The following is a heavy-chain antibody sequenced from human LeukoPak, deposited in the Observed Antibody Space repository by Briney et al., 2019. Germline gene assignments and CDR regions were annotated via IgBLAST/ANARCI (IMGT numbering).Heavy chain of an antibody. CDR1: GYTFTSYY. V-gene: IGHV1-46*01. J-gene: IGHJ4*02. CDR3: AREVMDNLRFDY. Sequence: ASVKVSFKASGYTFTSYYIHWVRQAPGQGLEWMGIINPSGGDTSYAQKFQGRLTMTRDTSTNTVYMELTSLRSEDTAVYYCAREVMDNLRFDYWGQGTLVTVSS. D-gene: IGHD1-14*01. CDR2: INPSGGDT.